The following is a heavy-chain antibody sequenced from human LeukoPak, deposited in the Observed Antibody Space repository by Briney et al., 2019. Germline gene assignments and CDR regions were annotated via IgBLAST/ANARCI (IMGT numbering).Heavy chain of an antibody. CDR2: VNTKGET. J-gene: IGHJ4*02. CDR3: ATSNDAKSAPFDH. D-gene: IGHD2-8*01. Sequence: SETLSLTSTVSGVSISAFKWSWVRQSPEKGLEWIGCVNTKGETNYNPSLKSRVITSVDTSKSQFSLRLTSVTAADTAVYYCATSNDAKSAPFDHWGQGALVTVSS. V-gene: IGHV4-4*09. CDR1: GVSISAFK.